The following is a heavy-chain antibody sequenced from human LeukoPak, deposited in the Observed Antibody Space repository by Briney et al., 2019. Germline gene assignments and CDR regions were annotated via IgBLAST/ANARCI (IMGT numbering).Heavy chain of an antibody. CDR3: AREGDYSDSTGYYYLLGDY. J-gene: IGHJ4*02. D-gene: IGHD3-22*01. CDR2: INGDGSST. Sequence: PGGSLRLSCAASGFTFSRYWTHWVRQAPGKGLVWVSHINGDGSSTNYGDSVKGRFTISRDNAKNTLYLQMNSLRAEDTAVYYCAREGDYSDSTGYYYLLGDYWGQGTLVTVSS. CDR1: GFTFSRYW. V-gene: IGHV3-74*01.